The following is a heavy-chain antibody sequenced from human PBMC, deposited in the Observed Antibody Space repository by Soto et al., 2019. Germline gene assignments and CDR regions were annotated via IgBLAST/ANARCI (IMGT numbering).Heavy chain of an antibody. CDR3: ARDPGDGYNSFDY. Sequence: ASVKASCKASGYTFTSYYMHWLRHAPGQGLEWMGIINPSGGSTSYAQKFQGRVTMTRYTSTRTVYIELSSLRSEDTAVYYCARDPGDGYNSFDYWGQGTLVTVSS. J-gene: IGHJ4*02. V-gene: IGHV1-46*01. CDR1: GYTFTSYY. CDR2: INPSGGST. D-gene: IGHD5-12*01.